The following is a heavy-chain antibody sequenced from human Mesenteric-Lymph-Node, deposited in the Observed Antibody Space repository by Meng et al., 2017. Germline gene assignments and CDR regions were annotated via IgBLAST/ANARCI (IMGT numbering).Heavy chain of an antibody. Sequence: GESLKISCAASGFTFSTYNMNWVRQAPGKGLEWVSSISTTSTYIYYADSVRGRFTISRDNAKNSLYLRMNGLRAEDTAVYYCAGSYGDYGIIYWGQGSLVTVSS. D-gene: IGHD4-17*01. CDR1: GFTFSTYN. CDR3: AGSYGDYGIIY. CDR2: ISTTSTYI. J-gene: IGHJ4*02. V-gene: IGHV3-21*01.